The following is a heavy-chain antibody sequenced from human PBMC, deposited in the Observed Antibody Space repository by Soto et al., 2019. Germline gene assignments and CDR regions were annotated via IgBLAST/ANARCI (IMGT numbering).Heavy chain of an antibody. CDR2: ISVYNGDT. Sequence: ASVKVSCKASGYTFTSCGISWVRQAAGQELEWMGWISVYNGDTNYVQNLQGRVTLTTDTSTRTAYMELRSFRPDDTAVYYCAIVGDTTTSFVDYWGQGTLVDVSS. V-gene: IGHV1-18*04. D-gene: IGHD1-26*01. J-gene: IGHJ4*02. CDR3: AIVGDTTTSFVDY. CDR1: GYTFTSCG.